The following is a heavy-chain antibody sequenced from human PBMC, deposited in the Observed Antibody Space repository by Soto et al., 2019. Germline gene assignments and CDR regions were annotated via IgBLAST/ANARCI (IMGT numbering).Heavy chain of an antibody. D-gene: IGHD3-10*01. V-gene: IGHV1-18*01. CDR1: GYTFTSYG. Sequence: QVQLVQSGAEVKKSGASVKVSCKASGYTFTSYGISWVRQAPGQGLEWMGWISAYNDNTNYAQKLQGRVTMTTDTPASAAYMERRSLRFDETAVYYCATGWFGEFVYYFDYWGQGTLVTVSS. CDR3: ATGWFGEFVYYFDY. CDR2: ISAYNDNT. J-gene: IGHJ4*02.